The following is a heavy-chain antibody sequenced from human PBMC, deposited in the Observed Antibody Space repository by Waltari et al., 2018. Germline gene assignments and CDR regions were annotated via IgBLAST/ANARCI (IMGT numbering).Heavy chain of an antibody. CDR3: ASPYYYYGMDV. J-gene: IGHJ6*02. CDR1: GFTVSSNY. CDR2: SESRGST. Sequence: EVQLVESGGGLIQPGGSLRLSCAASGFTVSSNYMSWVRQAPGKGVAWGSVSESRGSTDYADAVKGRFTISRDNSKNTLYLQMNSLRAEDTAVYYCASPYYYYGMDVWGQGTTVTVSS. V-gene: IGHV3-53*01.